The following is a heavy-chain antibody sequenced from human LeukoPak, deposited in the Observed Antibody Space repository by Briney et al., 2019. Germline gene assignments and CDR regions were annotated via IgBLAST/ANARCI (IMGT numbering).Heavy chain of an antibody. Sequence: GGSLRLSCAASGFTFDDYGMSWVRQAPGKGLEWVSGINWNGGSTGYADSVKGRFTISRDNAKNSLYLQMNSLRAEDTALYYCARGTEGYYYYYYMDVWGKGTTVTVSS. CDR1: GFTFDDYG. V-gene: IGHV3-20*04. CDR3: ARGTEGYYYYYYMDV. J-gene: IGHJ6*03. CDR2: INWNGGST.